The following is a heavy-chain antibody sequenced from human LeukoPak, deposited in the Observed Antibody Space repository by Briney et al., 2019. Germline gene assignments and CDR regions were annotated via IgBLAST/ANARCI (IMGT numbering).Heavy chain of an antibody. Sequence: TSETLSLTCTVSGGSISSYYWSWIRQPPGKGLEWIGYIYYSGSTNYNPSLKSRVTISVDTSKNQFSLKLSSVTAADTAVYYCARGLEYYDSSGYYHAYAEYFQHWGQGILVTVSS. CDR3: ARGLEYYDSSGYYHAYAEYFQH. CDR2: IYYSGST. D-gene: IGHD3-22*01. J-gene: IGHJ1*01. CDR1: GGSISSYY. V-gene: IGHV4-59*01.